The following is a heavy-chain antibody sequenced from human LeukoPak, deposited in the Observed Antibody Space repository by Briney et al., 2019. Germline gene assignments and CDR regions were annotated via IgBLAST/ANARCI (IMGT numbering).Heavy chain of an antibody. D-gene: IGHD6-13*01. Sequence: GGSLRLSCAASGFTFSHFAMHWVRQTPGTGLQWVASIWYDGTHGNYVDSVKGRFTISRDNAKNSLSLQVSSLRAEDTAVYYCTRGGATSSWYWFFWGQGTLVTVSS. J-gene: IGHJ4*02. CDR3: TRGGATSSWYWFF. CDR2: IWYDGTHG. CDR1: GFTFSHFA. V-gene: IGHV3-33*01.